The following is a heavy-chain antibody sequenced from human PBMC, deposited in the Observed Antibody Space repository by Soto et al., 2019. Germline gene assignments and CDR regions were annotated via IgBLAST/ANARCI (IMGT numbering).Heavy chain of an antibody. CDR1: GFTFSDYY. V-gene: IGHV3-11*05. J-gene: IGHJ2*01. CDR2: INSSSSYT. D-gene: IGHD6-13*01. CDR3: ARTILAAGGRRYFDL. Sequence: QVQLVESGGGLVKPGGSLRLSCAASGFTFSDYYMSWIRQAPGKGLEWVSYINSSSSYTNYADTVKGRFTISRDNANNSLYLQMTRLRAEDTPVYYRARTILAAGGRRYFDLWRSSTLVTVSS.